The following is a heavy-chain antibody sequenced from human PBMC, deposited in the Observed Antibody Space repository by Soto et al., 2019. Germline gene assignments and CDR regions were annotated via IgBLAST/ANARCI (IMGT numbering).Heavy chain of an antibody. CDR3: AMEYCSSTSCYRDY. D-gene: IGHD2-2*02. J-gene: IGHJ4*02. CDR2: IIPILGIA. V-gene: IGHV1-69*02. CDR1: GGTFSSYT. Sequence: QVQLVQSGAEVKKPGSSVKVSCKASGGTFSSYTISWVRQAPGQGLEWMGRIIPILGIANYAQKFQGRVTMTADKSASTAYMELSSLRSEDTAVSYCAMEYCSSTSCYRDYWGQGTLVTVSS.